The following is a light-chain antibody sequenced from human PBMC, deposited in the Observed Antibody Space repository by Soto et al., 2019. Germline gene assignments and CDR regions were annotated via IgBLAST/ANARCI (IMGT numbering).Light chain of an antibody. J-gene: IGKJ1*01. V-gene: IGKV1-6*01. CDR3: LQDYNYPWT. CDR2: GAS. Sequence: AIQMTQSPSSLSASVGDRVTITCRASQGIANDLGWYQQKPGKAPKLLIYGASTLESGVPSRFSGSGSGTDFTLTISSLQPEDFATYYCLQDYNYPWTFGQGTKVEIK. CDR1: QGIAND.